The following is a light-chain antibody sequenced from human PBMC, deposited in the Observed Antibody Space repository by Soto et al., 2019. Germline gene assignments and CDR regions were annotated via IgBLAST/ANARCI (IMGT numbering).Light chain of an antibody. J-gene: IGKJ1*01. CDR1: QSIASSY. CDR3: QQYDKLPRT. CDR2: RTF. Sequence: EIVLTQSPGTLSLSPGERATLSCRASQSIASSYLAWYQQRPGQPPRLLLYRTFNRATGIPDRFSGGGSGTDFTLTISSLEPEDSAVYFCQQYDKLPRTFGQGTKVQI. V-gene: IGKV3-20*01.